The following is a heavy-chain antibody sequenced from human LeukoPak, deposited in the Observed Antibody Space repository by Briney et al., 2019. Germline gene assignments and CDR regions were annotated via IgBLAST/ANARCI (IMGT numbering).Heavy chain of an antibody. J-gene: IGHJ4*02. CDR1: GFTFSSYS. Sequence: GGSLRLSCAASGFTFSSYSMNWVRQAPGKGLEGVSSISSSSRYIYYADSVKGRFTISRDNAKNSLYLQMNSRRAEDTAVYYCARDCIAARCYWGQGTLVTVSS. D-gene: IGHD6-6*01. CDR3: ARDCIAARCY. CDR2: ISSSSRYI. V-gene: IGHV3-21*01.